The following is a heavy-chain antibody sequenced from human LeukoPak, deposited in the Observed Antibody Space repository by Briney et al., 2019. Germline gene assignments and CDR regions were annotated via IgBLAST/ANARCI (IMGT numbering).Heavy chain of an antibody. V-gene: IGHV3-20*04. J-gene: IGHJ4*02. CDR3: ARESPYVDYERTSFDY. CDR1: GFTFDDYG. D-gene: IGHD4-17*01. CDR2: INWNGGST. Sequence: GGSLRLSCAASGFTFDDYGMSWVRQAPGKGLEWVSGINWNGGSTGYADSVKGRFTISRDNAKNSLYLQMNSLRAEDTALYYCARESPYVDYERTSFDYWGQGTLVTVSS.